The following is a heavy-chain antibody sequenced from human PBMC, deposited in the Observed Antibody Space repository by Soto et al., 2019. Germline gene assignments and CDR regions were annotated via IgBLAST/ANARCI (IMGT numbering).Heavy chain of an antibody. V-gene: IGHV4-59*08. D-gene: IGHD6-13*01. CDR3: ARHLWVGSSWYLGAFDI. CDR2: IYYSGST. Sequence: QVQLQESGPGLVKPSETLSLTCTVSGDSISNYYWSWIRQPPGKGLEWIGYIYYSGSTNYNPSLKRRVTISVDKSKNQFSLKLSSVTAADTAVYYCARHLWVGSSWYLGAFDIWGQGTMVTVSS. J-gene: IGHJ3*02. CDR1: GDSISNYY.